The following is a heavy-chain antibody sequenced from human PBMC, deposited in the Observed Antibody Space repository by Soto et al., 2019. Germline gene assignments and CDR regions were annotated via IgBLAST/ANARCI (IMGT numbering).Heavy chain of an antibody. V-gene: IGHV4-34*08. CDR2: INHSGST. J-gene: IGHJ6*02. Sequence: QVQLQQWGAGLLKPSETLSLTCAVYGGTFSGYYWSWIHQPPGKGLEWIGEINHSGSTNYNPSLKSRVTISVDTSKIQFSLKLTSVTAADTAVYYCAAYYYNYDMDVWGQGTTVSVSS. CDR1: GGTFSGYY. CDR3: AAYYYNYDMDV.